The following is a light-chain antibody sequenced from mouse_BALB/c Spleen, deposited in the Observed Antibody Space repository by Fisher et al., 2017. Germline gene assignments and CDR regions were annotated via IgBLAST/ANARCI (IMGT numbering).Light chain of an antibody. V-gene: IGKV4-57-1*01. CDR3: QQYSGYPLMT. CDR2: STS. CDR1: SSVSSSY. Sequence: DIVLTQTPAIMSASPGEKVTMTCRASSSVSSSYLHWYQQKSGASPKLWIYSTSNLASGVPARFSGSGSGTSYSLTISSVEAEDAATYYCQQYSGYPLMTFGGGTKLEIK. J-gene: IGKJ1*01.